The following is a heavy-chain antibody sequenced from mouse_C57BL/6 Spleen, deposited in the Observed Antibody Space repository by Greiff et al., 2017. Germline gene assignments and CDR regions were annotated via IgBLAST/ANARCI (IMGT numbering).Heavy chain of an antibody. J-gene: IGHJ3*01. CDR1: GYTFTDYE. CDR3: TINKAIYYGNDVGFAY. V-gene: IGHV1-15*01. Sequence: VKLVESGAELVRPGASVTLSCKASGYTFTDYEMHWVKQTPVHGLEWIGAIDPETGGTAYNQKFKGKAILTADKSSSTAYMELRSLTSEDSAVYYCTINKAIYYGNDVGFAYWGQGTLVTVSA. CDR2: IDPETGGT. D-gene: IGHD2-2*01.